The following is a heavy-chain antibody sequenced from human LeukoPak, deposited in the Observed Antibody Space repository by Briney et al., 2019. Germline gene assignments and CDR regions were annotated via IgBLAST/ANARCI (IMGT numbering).Heavy chain of an antibody. V-gene: IGHV1-2*06. CDR3: ARGKPYNWFDP. Sequence: ASVKVSCKASRYTFTDYYMHWVRQAPGQGLEWMGRINPNSGGTNYPQKFQGRVTMSRNTSISTAYMELSSLRSDDTAVYYCARGKPYNWFDPWGQGTLVTVSS. CDR2: INPNSGGT. D-gene: IGHD1-14*01. J-gene: IGHJ5*02. CDR1: RYTFTDYY.